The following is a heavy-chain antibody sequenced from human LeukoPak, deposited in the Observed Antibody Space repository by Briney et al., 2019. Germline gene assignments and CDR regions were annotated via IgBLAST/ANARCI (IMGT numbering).Heavy chain of an antibody. J-gene: IGHJ4*02. CDR2: ISGSSGST. Sequence: GGSLRLSCEASGFTFSNYAMSWARQAPGKGLEWVSVISGSSGSTYYADSVKGRFSISRDNSKNTLFLQMNSLRAEDMAVYYCARSGSSWYRFDYWGQGTLVTVSS. CDR3: ARSGSSWYRFDY. CDR1: GFTFSNYA. D-gene: IGHD6-13*01. V-gene: IGHV3-23*01.